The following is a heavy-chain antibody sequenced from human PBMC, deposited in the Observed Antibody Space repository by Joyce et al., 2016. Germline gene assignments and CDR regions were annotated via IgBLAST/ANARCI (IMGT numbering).Heavy chain of an antibody. D-gene: IGHD3-9*01. CDR3: ARNYDVLTGSSNFDP. Sequence: QVQLEESGPGLVKPSQTLSLTCTVSGGSIRSDGYFWTWIRQHPGKGLEWIGAVYYNGNTYCNPSLRSRLILSVDTSRNQFSLKLTSVTAADTAIYYCARNYDVLTGSSNFDPWGQGSLVTVSS. CDR1: GGSIRSDGYF. CDR2: VYYNGNT. J-gene: IGHJ5*02. V-gene: IGHV4-31*03.